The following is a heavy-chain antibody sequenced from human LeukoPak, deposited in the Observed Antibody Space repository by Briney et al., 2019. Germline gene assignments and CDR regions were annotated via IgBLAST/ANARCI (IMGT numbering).Heavy chain of an antibody. D-gene: IGHD3-10*01. J-gene: IGHJ4*02. CDR2: IYYSGST. CDR1: GGSVGSGSYY. V-gene: IGHV4-61*01. Sequence: SETLSLTCSVSGGSVGSGSYYWSWIRQPPGKGLEWIGCIYYSGSTNYNPSLKSRVTISVDTSKNQFSLKLSSVTAADTAVYYCARGHPYYYVSGSYTYWGQGTLVTVSS. CDR3: ARGHPYYYVSGSYTY.